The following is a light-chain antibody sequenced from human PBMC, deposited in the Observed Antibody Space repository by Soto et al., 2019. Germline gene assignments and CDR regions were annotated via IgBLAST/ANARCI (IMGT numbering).Light chain of an antibody. V-gene: IGLV2-14*01. CDR2: DVS. CDR1: SSDVGGYNY. CDR3: SSYTTSNTRQIV. Sequence: QSVLTQPASVSGPPGQSITISCTGTSSDVGGYNYVSWYQQHPGKAPKLMIYDVSNRPSGVSNRFSGSKSGNTASLTISGLQAEDEADYYCSSYTTSNTRQIVFGTGTKVTVL. J-gene: IGLJ1*01.